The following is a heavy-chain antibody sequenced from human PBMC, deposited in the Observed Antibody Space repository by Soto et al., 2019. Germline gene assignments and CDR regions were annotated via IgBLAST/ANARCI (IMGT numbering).Heavy chain of an antibody. CDR1: GYTFTSYG. Sequence: QVQLVQSGAEVKKPGASVKVSCKASGYTFTSYGISWVRQAPGKGLEWMGWINAYNGNTNHAQKLQGRVTMTTDTSTSTAYIQVRSLRSDDPAVYYCARHWFAVDYLRQGTLVTVSS. CDR3: ARHWFAVDY. D-gene: IGHD3-10*01. J-gene: IGHJ4*02. CDR2: INAYNGNT. V-gene: IGHV1-18*01.